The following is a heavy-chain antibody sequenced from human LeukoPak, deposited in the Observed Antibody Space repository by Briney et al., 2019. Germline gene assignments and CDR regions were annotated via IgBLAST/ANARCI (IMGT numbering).Heavy chain of an antibody. D-gene: IGHD3-16*02. V-gene: IGHV1/OR15-1*01. CDR1: GYIFTDYY. CDR3: VCMITFGGVIV. Sequence: ASVKVSCKASGYIFTDYYMHWVRQAPGQELGWMGRINPNSGGTNYAQKFQGRVTMTRDTSISTAYTELSSLRSDDTAVYYCVCMITFGGVIVWGQGTLVTVSS. CDR2: INPNSGGT. J-gene: IGHJ4*02.